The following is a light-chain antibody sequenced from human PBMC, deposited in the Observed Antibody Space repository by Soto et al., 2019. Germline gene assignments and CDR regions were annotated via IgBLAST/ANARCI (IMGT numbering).Light chain of an antibody. J-gene: IGKJ5*01. CDR2: DAS. CDR1: QSISGW. CDR3: QQDNSYLVA. Sequence: DIKMTQSPSTLSASVGDRVTITCRASQSISGWLGWYQQKPGKAPKLRIYDASSLESGVPSRFSGSGSGTEFTLTISSLQPDDFATYYCQQDNSYLVAFGQG. V-gene: IGKV1-5*01.